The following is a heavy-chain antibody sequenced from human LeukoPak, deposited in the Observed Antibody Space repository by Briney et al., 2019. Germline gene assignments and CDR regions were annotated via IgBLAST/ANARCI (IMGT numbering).Heavy chain of an antibody. D-gene: IGHD1-26*01. Sequence: SETLSLTCTVSGGSISSSPYYWGWIRQSPGKGLEWIGSIYYSGNTFYNPSLKSRVTISVDTSKNQFSLRLSSVTAADTAVYYCARDHSGSYRNWFDPWGQGTLVTVSS. V-gene: IGHV4-39*07. CDR2: IYYSGNT. CDR1: GGSISSSPYY. J-gene: IGHJ5*02. CDR3: ARDHSGSYRNWFDP.